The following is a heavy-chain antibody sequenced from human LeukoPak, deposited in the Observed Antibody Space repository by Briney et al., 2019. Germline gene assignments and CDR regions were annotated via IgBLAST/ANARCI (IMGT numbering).Heavy chain of an antibody. D-gene: IGHD1-14*01. Sequence: PGGSLRLSCAASGFTFSSCGFTWVRQAPGKGLEWVSSIGPTGTDRYYADSVRGRFTISRDNATNSMYLQMDSLRDEDTAVYYCATETIGRHYDYWGQGTLLTVSS. J-gene: IGHJ4*02. V-gene: IGHV3-21*01. CDR1: GFTFSSCG. CDR2: IGPTGTDR. CDR3: ATETIGRHYDY.